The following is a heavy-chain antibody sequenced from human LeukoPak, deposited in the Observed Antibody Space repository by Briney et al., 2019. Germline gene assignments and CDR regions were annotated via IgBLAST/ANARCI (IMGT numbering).Heavy chain of an antibody. J-gene: IGHJ6*03. D-gene: IGHD3-22*01. Sequence: SETLSLTCAVYGGSSSGYYWSWIRQPPGKGLEWIGEINHSGSTNYNPSLKSRVTISVDTSKNQFSLKLSSVTAADTAVYYCARAASYDSSGYYYGYYYYMDVWGKGTTVTVSS. CDR1: GGSSSGYY. V-gene: IGHV4-34*01. CDR3: ARAASYDSSGYYYGYYYYMDV. CDR2: INHSGST.